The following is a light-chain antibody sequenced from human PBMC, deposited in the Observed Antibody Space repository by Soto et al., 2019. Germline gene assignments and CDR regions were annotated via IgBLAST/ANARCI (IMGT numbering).Light chain of an antibody. J-gene: IGKJ2*01. V-gene: IGKV1-39*01. CDR1: ENIRDF. CDR2: EAS. Sequence: DIQMTQSPSSLSASVGDRVTISCRASENIRDFLNWYQQKPGRAPQLLMFEASTLQSGVPYRFSGGGSGTDFTLTISSLQPEDFATYFCQHSYGTPPTFGQANKLEIK. CDR3: QHSYGTPPT.